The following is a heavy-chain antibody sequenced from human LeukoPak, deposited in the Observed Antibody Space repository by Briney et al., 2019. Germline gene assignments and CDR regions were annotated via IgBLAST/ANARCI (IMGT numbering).Heavy chain of an antibody. CDR1: GGSVRTYY. V-gene: IGHV4-59*02. D-gene: IGHD3-22*01. Sequence: SETLSLTCTVSGGSVRTYYWSWIRQPPGKGLEWIGYVYYSGSTNYKSSLKSRVTISIDTSKNQYSLKLSSVTAADTAVYYCASGYDRSGKHAFDIWGQGTMVTVSS. CDR3: ASGYDRSGKHAFDI. J-gene: IGHJ3*02. CDR2: VYYSGST.